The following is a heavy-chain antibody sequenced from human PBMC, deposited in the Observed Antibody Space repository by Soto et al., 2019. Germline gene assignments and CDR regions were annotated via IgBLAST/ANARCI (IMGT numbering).Heavy chain of an antibody. Sequence: EAQLVESGGGLVQPGGSLRLSCAASGFTFSSYWMHWVRQAPGKGLVWVSRINSDGSSTSYADSVKGRFTISRDNAKNTLYRQMNSLRAEDTAVYYCAIRASYYDSSGYFDYWGQGTLVTVSS. CDR3: AIRASYYDSSGYFDY. J-gene: IGHJ4*02. CDR1: GFTFSSYW. D-gene: IGHD3-22*01. V-gene: IGHV3-74*01. CDR2: INSDGSST.